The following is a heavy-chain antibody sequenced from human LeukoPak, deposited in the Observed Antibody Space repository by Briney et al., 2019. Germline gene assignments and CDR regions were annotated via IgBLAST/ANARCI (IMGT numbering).Heavy chain of an antibody. CDR3: AKGSCSSTNCYLSDY. J-gene: IGHJ4*02. Sequence: PGGSLRLSCAASGFTFDDYAMRWVRQAPGKGLEWVSGISWNSGSIGYADSVKGRFTISRDNAKNSLYLQMNSLIPEDMALYYCAKGSCSSTNCYLSDYWGQGTLVTVSS. D-gene: IGHD2-2*01. V-gene: IGHV3-9*03. CDR2: ISWNSGSI. CDR1: GFTFDDYA.